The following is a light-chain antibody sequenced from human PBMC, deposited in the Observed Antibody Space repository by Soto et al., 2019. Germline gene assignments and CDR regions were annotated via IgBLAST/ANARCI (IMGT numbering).Light chain of an antibody. CDR2: EVS. J-gene: IGLJ2*01. Sequence: QSALTQPPSASGSPGQSVTITCSGTSSDVGEENYVSWYQQHPGKVPKLILYEVSKRPSGVPDRFSGSRSGNTASLTVSGLQAEDEADYYRSSFAGSPVVFGGATKLTVL. V-gene: IGLV2-8*01. CDR1: SSDVGEENY. CDR3: SSFAGSPVV.